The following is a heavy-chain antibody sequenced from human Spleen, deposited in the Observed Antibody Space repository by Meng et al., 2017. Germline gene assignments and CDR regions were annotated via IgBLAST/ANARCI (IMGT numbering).Heavy chain of an antibody. Sequence: SLKISCAASGFSFDDYAMHWVRQAPGKGLEWVSCISWNSGSIGYADSVKGRFTISRDNAKNSLYLQMNSLRTEDMAVYYCAKAHYSSNWYGFDYWGQGTLVTVSS. D-gene: IGHD6-13*01. CDR2: ISWNSGSI. CDR3: AKAHYSSNWYGFDY. CDR1: GFSFDDYA. J-gene: IGHJ4*02. V-gene: IGHV3-9*03.